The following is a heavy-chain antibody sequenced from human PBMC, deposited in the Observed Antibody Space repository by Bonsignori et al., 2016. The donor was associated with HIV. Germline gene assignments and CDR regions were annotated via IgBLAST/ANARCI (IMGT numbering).Heavy chain of an antibody. Sequence: GGSLRLSCAASGFTFSSYGMHWVRQAPGKGLEWEAFIRFDGRNKYYADSVKGRFTISRDNSKNTLYLQMNSLRAEDTAVYYCAKGRGQQLGCLDYWGQGTLVTVSS. V-gene: IGHV3-30*02. CDR3: AKGRGQQLGCLDY. CDR2: IRFDGRNK. J-gene: IGHJ4*02. D-gene: IGHD6-13*01. CDR1: GFTFSSYG.